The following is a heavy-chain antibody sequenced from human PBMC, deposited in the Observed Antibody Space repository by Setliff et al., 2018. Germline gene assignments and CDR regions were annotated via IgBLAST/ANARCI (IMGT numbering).Heavy chain of an antibody. Sequence: GGSLRLSCAASGFTFSSFDLSWVRQTPGKGLEWISTIRSNSPTLYYADSVQGRFTISRDNARNSLFLQMSGLRAEDTAVYYCARSLGIRDYSYFDLWGRGTLVTVSS. J-gene: IGHJ2*01. CDR3: ARSLGIRDYSYFDL. D-gene: IGHD5-12*01. CDR1: GFTFSSFD. V-gene: IGHV3-48*01. CDR2: IRSNSPTL.